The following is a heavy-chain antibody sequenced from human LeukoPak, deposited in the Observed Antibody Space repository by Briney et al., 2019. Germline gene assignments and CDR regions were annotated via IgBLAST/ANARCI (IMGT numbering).Heavy chain of an antibody. Sequence: ETLSLTCAVYGGSFSGYYWSWVRQAPGKGLEWVSGISGSGDATYYADSVKGRFTISRDNSKNTLYLQVNSLRAEDTAVYYCTNCARASGYCYYDYWGQGTLVTVSS. J-gene: IGHJ4*02. CDR3: TNCARASGYCYYDY. CDR1: GGSFSGYY. CDR2: ISGSGDAT. V-gene: IGHV3-23*01. D-gene: IGHD3-22*01.